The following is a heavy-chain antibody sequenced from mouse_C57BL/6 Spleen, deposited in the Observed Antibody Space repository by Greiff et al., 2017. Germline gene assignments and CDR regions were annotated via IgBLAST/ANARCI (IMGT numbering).Heavy chain of an antibody. CDR3: ARGDGELDV. J-gene: IGHJ1*03. CDR1: GYAFSSSW. D-gene: IGHD1-2*01. V-gene: IGHV1-82*01. CDR2: IYPGDGDT. Sequence: PLQQSGPELVKPGASVKISCKASGYAFSSSWMNWVKQRPGKGLEWIGRIYPGDGDTNYNGKFKGKATLTADKSSSTAYMQLSSLTSEDSAVYFCARGDGELDVWGTGTTVTVSS.